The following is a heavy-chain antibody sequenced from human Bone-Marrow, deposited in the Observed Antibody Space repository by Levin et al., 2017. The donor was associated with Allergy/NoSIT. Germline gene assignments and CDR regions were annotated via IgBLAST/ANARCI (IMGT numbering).Heavy chain of an antibody. CDR2: ISYDGSNK. Sequence: GESLKISCAASGFTFSSYAMHWVRQAPGKGLEWVAVISYDGSNKYYADSVKGRFTISRDNSKNTLYLQMNSLRAEDTAVYYCARDLQDIVVVVAATLVGYFQHWGQGTLVTVSS. V-gene: IGHV3-30-3*01. CDR1: GFTFSSYA. CDR3: ARDLQDIVVVVAATLVGYFQH. J-gene: IGHJ1*01. D-gene: IGHD2-15*01.